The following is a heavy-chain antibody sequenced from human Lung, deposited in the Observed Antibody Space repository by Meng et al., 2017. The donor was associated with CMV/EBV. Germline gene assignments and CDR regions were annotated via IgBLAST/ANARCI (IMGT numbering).Heavy chain of an antibody. V-gene: IGHV4-34*01. CDR2: ISHSGIT. CDR1: GESFSGYS. CDR3: ARTLPPARGHRLDY. J-gene: IGHJ4*02. Sequence: SETXSLTCAVHGESFSGYSWSWIRQPPGKGLEWIGEISHSGITNYNPSLKSRVTISLDTSKNQFSLKLNSVAAADTAVFYCARTLPPARGHRLDYWCQGTLVTVSS. D-gene: IGHD1-14*01.